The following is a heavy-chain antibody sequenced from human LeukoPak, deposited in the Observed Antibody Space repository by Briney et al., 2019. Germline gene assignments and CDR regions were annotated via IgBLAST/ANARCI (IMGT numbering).Heavy chain of an antibody. Sequence: KPAETLSLTCTVSGGFINSYYWTWIRQPPGKGLEWIGNIYNSGNTNYNPSLKSRVTISVDTSKNQFSLKLNSVTAADTAVYYCARESGSYLWRSWLNPWGQGTLVTVSS. D-gene: IGHD3-16*01. J-gene: IGHJ5*02. CDR1: GGFINSYY. V-gene: IGHV4-59*01. CDR3: ARESGSYLWRSWLNP. CDR2: IYNSGNT.